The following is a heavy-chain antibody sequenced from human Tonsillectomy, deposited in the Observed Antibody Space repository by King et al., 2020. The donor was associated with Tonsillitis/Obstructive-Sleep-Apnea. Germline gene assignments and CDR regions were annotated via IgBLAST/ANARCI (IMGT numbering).Heavy chain of an antibody. Sequence: QLQESGPGLVKPSQTLSLTCTVSGGSISSGGYYWSWIRQHPGKGLEWIGYIYYSGSTYYNPSLKSRVTISVDTSKNQFSLKLSSVTAADTAVYYCAREYSNYARTYYCMDVWGQGTTVTVSS. J-gene: IGHJ6*02. CDR2: IYYSGST. D-gene: IGHD4-11*01. CDR1: GGSISSGGYY. CDR3: AREYSNYARTYYCMDV. V-gene: IGHV4-31*03.